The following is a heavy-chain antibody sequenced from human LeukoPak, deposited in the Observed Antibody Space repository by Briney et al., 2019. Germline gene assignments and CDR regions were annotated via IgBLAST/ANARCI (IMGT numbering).Heavy chain of an antibody. CDR2: ISSSGSTI. D-gene: IGHD3-10*01. V-gene: IGHV3-11*01. CDR3: ARVGRDSGSGSYYGIDY. Sequence: GGSLRLYCAASGFTFSDYYMSWIRQAPGKGLEWVSYISSSGSTIYCADSVKGRFTISRDNAKDSLYLQMNSLRAEDTAVYYCARVGRDSGSGSYYGIDYWGQGTLVTVSS. CDR1: GFTFSDYY. J-gene: IGHJ4*02.